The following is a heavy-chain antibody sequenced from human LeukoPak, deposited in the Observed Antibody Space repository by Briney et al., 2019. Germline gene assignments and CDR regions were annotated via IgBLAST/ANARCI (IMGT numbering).Heavy chain of an antibody. V-gene: IGHV4-31*03. J-gene: IGHJ4*02. D-gene: IGHD3-10*01. CDR1: GGSISSGGYY. CDR2: IYYSGST. Sequence: SETLSLTCTVSGGSISSGGYYWSWIRQHPGKGLEWIGYIYYSGSTYYNPSLKSRVTISVDTSKNQFSLKLSSVTAADTAVYYCARVDSMVRGLGYFDYWGQGTLVTVSS. CDR3: ARVDSMVRGLGYFDY.